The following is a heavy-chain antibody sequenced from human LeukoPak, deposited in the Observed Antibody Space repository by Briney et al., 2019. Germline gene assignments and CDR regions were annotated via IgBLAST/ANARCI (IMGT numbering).Heavy chain of an antibody. D-gene: IGHD3-3*01. CDR3: GRAGGFYRPLDY. CDR1: GFTFSNAW. CDR2: VHVDGRT. J-gene: IGHJ4*02. Sequence: PGGSLRLSCAASGFTFSNAWMSWVRQAPGKGLEWIGEVHVDGRTNYNPSLKSRLTLSVDLSENHISQRLTSVPAADTTVYYCGRAGGFYRPLDYSGQGTLVTVSS. V-gene: IGHV4-4*02.